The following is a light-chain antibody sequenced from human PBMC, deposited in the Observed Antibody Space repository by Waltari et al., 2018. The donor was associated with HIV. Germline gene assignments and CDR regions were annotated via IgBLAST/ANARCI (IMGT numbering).Light chain of an antibody. V-gene: IGKV4-1*01. J-gene: IGKJ2*01. CDR2: AAS. CDR3: QQYYGAPQT. Sequence: DFVMNQSPHSLAVSLGERATFNCKSSRSLLSSSDNKKYLAWYQKKPGQPPKLLISAASKREAAVPDRFSGSGSGTDFTLTISSLQPEDVSVYYCQQYYGAPQTFGQGTKVEIK. CDR1: RSLLSSSDNKKY.